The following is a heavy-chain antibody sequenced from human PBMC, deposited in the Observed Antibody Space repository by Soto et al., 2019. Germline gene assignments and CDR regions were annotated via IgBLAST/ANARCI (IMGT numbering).Heavy chain of an antibody. CDR2: IKHDGSEK. J-gene: IGHJ4*02. V-gene: IGHV3-7*01. D-gene: IGHD2-21*02. Sequence: EVQLVESGGGLVQPGGSLRLSCAASGFTFSSYWMSWVRQTPGKGLEWVANIKHDGSEKYHVDSVKGRFSISRDNAKNSLSLQMNSLRVEDTAIYYCARDIVAGTADYWGQGTLVTVSS. CDR1: GFTFSSYW. CDR3: ARDIVAGTADY.